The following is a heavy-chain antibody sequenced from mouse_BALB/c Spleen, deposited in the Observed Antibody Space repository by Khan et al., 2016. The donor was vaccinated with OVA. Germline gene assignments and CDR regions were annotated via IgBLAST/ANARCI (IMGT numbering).Heavy chain of an antibody. CDR1: GYTFTKSG. J-gene: IGHJ4*01. D-gene: IGHD1-1*01. Sequence: QIQLVQSGPELKKPGETLKISCNASGYTFTKSGMNWVKQAPGKGLKWMGWINTYTGEPTYADDFKGRFAFSLETSASTAYLQINNLKNEDTATYFCARPHYFCYVMDNWGQGTSVTVSS. CDR3: ARPHYFCYVMDN. CDR2: INTYTGEP. V-gene: IGHV9-3-1*01.